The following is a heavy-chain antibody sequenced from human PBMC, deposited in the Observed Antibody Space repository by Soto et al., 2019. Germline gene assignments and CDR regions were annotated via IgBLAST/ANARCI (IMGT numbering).Heavy chain of an antibody. V-gene: IGHV1-18*01. D-gene: IGHD6-19*01. CDR2: ISAYNGNT. J-gene: IGHJ5*02. CDR3: ARVSSVAGLHWFDP. CDR1: GYTFTSYG. Sequence: GASVKVSCKASGYTFTSYGISWVRQAPGQGLEWMGWISAYNGNTNYAQKLQGRVTMTTDTSTSTAYMELRGLRSDDTAVYYCARVSSVAGLHWFDPWGQGTLVTVSS.